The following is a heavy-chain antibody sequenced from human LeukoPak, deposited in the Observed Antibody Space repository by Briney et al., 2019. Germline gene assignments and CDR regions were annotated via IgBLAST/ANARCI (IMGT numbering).Heavy chain of an antibody. J-gene: IGHJ5*02. CDR1: GFDFEDYA. D-gene: IGHD3-3*01. CDR3: ARDASYYDFWTRPSGWFDP. CDR2: ISWNSGAK. Sequence: GGSLRLSCAASGFDFEDYAIHWVRQVPGKGLEWVSGISWNSGAKAYADSVRGRFTISRDNAKNSLYLQMNSLRAEDTAVYYCARDASYYDFWTRPSGWFDPWGQGTLVTVSS. V-gene: IGHV3-9*01.